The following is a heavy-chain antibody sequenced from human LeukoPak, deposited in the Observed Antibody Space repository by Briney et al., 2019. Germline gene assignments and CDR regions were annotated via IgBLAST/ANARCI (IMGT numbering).Heavy chain of an antibody. CDR2: ISWDTGNI. J-gene: IGHJ5*02. V-gene: IGHV3-9*01. D-gene: IGHD1-1*01. CDR3: AKTSTGWFDS. CDR1: GISFDDYA. Sequence: PGRSLRLSCAASGISFDDYAMHWVRQAPGKGLEWVSGISWDTGNIGYADSVGGRFTISRDNAKNSLYLQMNSLRPEDTALYYCAKTSTGWFDSWGQGTLVTVSS.